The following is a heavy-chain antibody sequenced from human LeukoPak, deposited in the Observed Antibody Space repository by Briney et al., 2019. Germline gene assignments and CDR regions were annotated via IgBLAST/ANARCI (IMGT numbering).Heavy chain of an antibody. D-gene: IGHD6-6*01. CDR1: GGSFSGYY. CDR3: ARDPRPIKYYYYYMDV. V-gene: IGHV4-34*01. CDR2: INHSGST. Sequence: SETLSLTCAVYGGSFSGYYWSWIRQPPGKGLEWIGEINHSGSTNYNPSLKSRVTISVDTSKNQFSLKLSSVTAADTAVYYRARDPRPIKYYYYYMDVWGKGTTVTVSS. J-gene: IGHJ6*03.